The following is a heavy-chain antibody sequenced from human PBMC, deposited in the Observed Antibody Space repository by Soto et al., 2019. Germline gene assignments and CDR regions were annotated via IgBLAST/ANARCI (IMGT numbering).Heavy chain of an antibody. CDR3: ARHPTGLWFGEGPDY. Sequence: QPQLQESGPGLVKPSETLSLTCTVSGGSISSRISYWGWIRQPPGGGLAWIGSIYYNGNTYYNPSLKSRVTISVDTSKNQFSLKLSAVTAADTAVYYCARHPTGLWFGEGPDYWGQGTLVTVSS. CDR1: GGSISSRISY. J-gene: IGHJ4*02. D-gene: IGHD3-10*01. CDR2: IYYNGNT. V-gene: IGHV4-39*01.